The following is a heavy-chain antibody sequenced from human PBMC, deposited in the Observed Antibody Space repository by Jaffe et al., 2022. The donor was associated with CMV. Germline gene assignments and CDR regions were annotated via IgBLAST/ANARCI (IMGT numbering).Heavy chain of an antibody. CDR1: GFSLSTSGMC. D-gene: IGHD2-15*01. CDR2: IDWDDDK. J-gene: IGHJ5*02. Sequence: QVTLRESGPALVKPTQTLTLTCTFSGFSLSTSGMCVSWIRQPPGKALEWLALIDWDDDKYYSTSLKTRLTISKDTSKNQVVLTMTNMDPVDTATYYCARIFLRGGGPKLGFDPWGQGTLVTVSS. CDR3: ARIFLRGGGPKLGFDP. V-gene: IGHV2-70*01.